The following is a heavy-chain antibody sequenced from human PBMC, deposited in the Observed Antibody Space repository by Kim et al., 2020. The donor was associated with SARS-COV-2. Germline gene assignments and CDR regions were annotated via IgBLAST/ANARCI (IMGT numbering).Heavy chain of an antibody. Sequence: GGSLRLSCAASGFTFSNYNMNWVRQAPGKGLEWVSSLSGSSNYIYYADSVKGRFTISRDNAKNSLYLQMNSLRAEDTALYFCASVDAAMAMDNWGQGTQVTVSS. CDR3: ASVDAAMAMDN. CDR1: GFTFSNYN. V-gene: IGHV3-21*01. CDR2: LSGSSNYI. J-gene: IGHJ4*02. D-gene: IGHD5-18*01.